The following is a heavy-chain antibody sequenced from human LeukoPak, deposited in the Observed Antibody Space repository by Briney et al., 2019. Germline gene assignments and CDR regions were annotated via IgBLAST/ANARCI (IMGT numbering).Heavy chain of an antibody. CDR2: IQPDGSEK. Sequence: GGSLRLSCAASGFTFSSHWMSWVRQAPGKGLEWVANIQPDGSEKYYVDSVKGRFTISRDNAQNSLYLQMNSLRAEDTAVYYCARDPDHIEGANFHYWGQGTLVTVSS. V-gene: IGHV3-7*01. D-gene: IGHD1-26*01. CDR1: GFTFSSHW. CDR3: ARDPDHIEGANFHY. J-gene: IGHJ4*02.